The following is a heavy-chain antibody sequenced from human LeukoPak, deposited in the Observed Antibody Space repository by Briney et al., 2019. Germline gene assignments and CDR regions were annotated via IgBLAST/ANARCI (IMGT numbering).Heavy chain of an antibody. CDR2: ISGSGGST. D-gene: IGHD3-10*01. CDR3: AKDRRITLVRSYGMDV. J-gene: IGHJ6*02. CDR1: GFTFSSYA. V-gene: IGHV3-23*01. Sequence: GGSLRLSCAASGFTFSSYAMSWVRQAPGKGLEWVSGISGSGGSTYYADSVKGRFTIYRDNSNNTLYLQMNSLRAEDTAVYYCAKDRRITLVRSYGMDVWGQGTTVTVSS.